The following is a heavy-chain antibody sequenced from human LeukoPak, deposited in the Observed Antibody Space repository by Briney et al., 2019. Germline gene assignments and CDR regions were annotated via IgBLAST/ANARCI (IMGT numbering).Heavy chain of an antibody. V-gene: IGHV3-23*01. CDR3: AKEVFGEYYGGFDY. CDR1: GFTFSSYA. CDR2: IGVNGVTT. J-gene: IGHJ4*02. D-gene: IGHD2-21*01. Sequence: HPGGSLRLSCAASGFTFSSYAMSWVRQAPGEGLEWVSRIGVNGVTTYYADSVKGRFTISRDNSRTTLFLHMNSLRAEDTAVYYCAKEVFGEYYGGFDYWGQGTLVTVSS.